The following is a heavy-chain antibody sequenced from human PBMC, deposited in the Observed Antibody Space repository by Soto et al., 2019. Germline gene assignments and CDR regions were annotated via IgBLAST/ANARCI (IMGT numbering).Heavy chain of an antibody. V-gene: IGHV1-8*01. CDR3: ARVCASTSCHHYYYYMDV. J-gene: IGHJ6*03. CDR1: GYSFTSYD. CDR2: MNPNSGNT. Sequence: GASVKVSCAACGYSFTSYDINWVRQATGQGLEWMGWMNPNSGNTGYAQKFQGRVTMTRNTSISTAYMELSSLRSEDTAVYYCARVCASTSCHHYYYYMDVWGKGTTVTVSS. D-gene: IGHD2-2*01.